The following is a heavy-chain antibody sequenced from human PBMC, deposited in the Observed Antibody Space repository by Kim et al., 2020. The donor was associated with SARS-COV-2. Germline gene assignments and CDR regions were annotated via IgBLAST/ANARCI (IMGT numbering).Heavy chain of an antibody. CDR1: GGSISSSSYY. CDR2: IYYSGST. J-gene: IGHJ4*02. Sequence: SETLSLTCTVSGGSISSSSYYWGWIRQPPGKGLEWIGSIYYSGSTYYNPSLKSRVTISVDTSKNQFSLKLSSVTAADTAVYYCASAGATNGGFGYWGQGTLVTVSS. CDR3: ASAGATNGGFGY. V-gene: IGHV4-39*01. D-gene: IGHD1-26*01.